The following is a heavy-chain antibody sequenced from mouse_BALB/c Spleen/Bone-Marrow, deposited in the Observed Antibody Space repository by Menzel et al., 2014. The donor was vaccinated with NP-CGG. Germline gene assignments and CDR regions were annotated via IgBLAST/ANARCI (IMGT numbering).Heavy chain of an antibody. CDR2: VYPGNDNS. CDR3: TRSGGIYNFAY. V-gene: IGHV1S22*01. Sequence: LQQSGAELVRPGASVKLSCKASGYTFTSYWMHWVKQRHGQGLEWIGNVYPGNDNSNYDEKFKSKGTLTVDTSSSTDYMHLSRRTSEDSAVYYCTRSGGIYNFAYWGQGTLVTVSA. CDR1: GYTFTSYW. D-gene: IGHD2-1*01. J-gene: IGHJ3*01.